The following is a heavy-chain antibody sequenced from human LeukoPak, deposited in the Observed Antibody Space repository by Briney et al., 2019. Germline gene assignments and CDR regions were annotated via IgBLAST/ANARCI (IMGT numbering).Heavy chain of an antibody. V-gene: IGHV3-23*01. CDR1: GFTFGNYA. Sequence: PGGSLRLSCAASGFTFGNYAMTWVRQALGKGLDWVSTTSGSGGSTYYADSVKGRFTFSRDNSKNTLYLQMNGLRAEDTAVYYCAKGGNYDPSSWYDDWGQGTLVTVSS. CDR2: TSGSGGST. D-gene: IGHD6-13*01. CDR3: AKGGNYDPSSWYDD. J-gene: IGHJ4*02.